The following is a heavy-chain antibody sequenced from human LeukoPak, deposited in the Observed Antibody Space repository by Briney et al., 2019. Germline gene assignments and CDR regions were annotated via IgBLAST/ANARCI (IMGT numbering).Heavy chain of an antibody. V-gene: IGHV4-59*01. CDR3: ARAGYSSGWYDFDP. Sequence: SETLSLTCTVSGGSISSYYWSWIRQPPGKGLEWIGCIYYSGSTNYNPSLKSRVTISVDTSKNQFSLKLSSVTAADTAVYYCARAGYSSGWYDFDPWGQGTLVTVSS. D-gene: IGHD6-19*01. CDR2: IYYSGST. CDR1: GGSISSYY. J-gene: IGHJ5*02.